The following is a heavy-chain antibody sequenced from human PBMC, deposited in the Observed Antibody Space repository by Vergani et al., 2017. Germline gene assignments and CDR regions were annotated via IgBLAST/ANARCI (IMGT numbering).Heavy chain of an antibody. CDR2: IRYDESNK. Sequence: VQMVESGGGLVKPGGSLRLSCVASGFTFSHYSMNWVRQAPGKGLEWVAFIRYDESNKYYVDSVKGRFTISRDNSKNTLYLQMNSLRVEDTAVYYCARWGNEKRLDSWGQGTLVTVSS. V-gene: IGHV3-30*02. CDR1: GFTFSHYS. CDR3: ARWGNEKRLDS. J-gene: IGHJ5*01. D-gene: IGHD1-1*01.